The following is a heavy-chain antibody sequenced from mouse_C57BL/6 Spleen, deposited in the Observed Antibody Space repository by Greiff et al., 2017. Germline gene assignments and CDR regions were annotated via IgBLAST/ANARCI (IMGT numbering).Heavy chain of an antibody. CDR2: IYPGDGDT. J-gene: IGHJ3*01. CDR3: AREGAYYYGSLAY. D-gene: IGHD1-1*01. CDR1: GYAFSSYW. V-gene: IGHV1-80*01. Sequence: QVQLQQSGAELVKPGASVKISCKASGYAFSSYWMNWVKQRPGKGLEWIGQIYPGDGDTNYNGKFKGKATLTGDKSSSTAYMQLSSLTSEDSAVYFCAREGAYYYGSLAYWGQGTLVTVSA.